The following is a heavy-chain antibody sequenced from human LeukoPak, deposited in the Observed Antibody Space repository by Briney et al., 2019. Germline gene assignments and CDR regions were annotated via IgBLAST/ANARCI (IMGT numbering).Heavy chain of an antibody. J-gene: IGHJ4*02. CDR1: GFTFSSYD. V-gene: IGHV3-13*01. Sequence: GGSLRLSCAASGFTFSSYDMHWVRQATGKGLEWVSAIGTAGDTYYPGSVKGRFTISRENAKNSLYLQMNSLRAGDTAVYYCVRGGAAAGTTEFDYWGQGTLVTVSS. D-gene: IGHD6-13*01. CDR3: VRGGAAAGTTEFDY. CDR2: IGTAGDT.